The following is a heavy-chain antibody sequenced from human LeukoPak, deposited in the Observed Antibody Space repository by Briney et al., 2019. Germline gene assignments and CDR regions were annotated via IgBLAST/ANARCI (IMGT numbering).Heavy chain of an antibody. D-gene: IGHD1-26*01. CDR3: ARDSDTWYFDL. J-gene: IGHJ2*01. CDR2: IYYSGRT. CDR1: GGSITSYY. V-gene: IGHV4-59*01. Sequence: SETLSLTCSVSGGSITSYYWSWIRQPPGKRLEWIGYIYYSGRTDYNPSLKSRVTISVDTSKNHFFLKVSSVTAADTAVYYCARDSDTWYFDLWGRGTLVTVFS.